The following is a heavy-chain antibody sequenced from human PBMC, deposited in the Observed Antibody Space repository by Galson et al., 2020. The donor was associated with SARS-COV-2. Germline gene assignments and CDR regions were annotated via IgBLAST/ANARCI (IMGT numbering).Heavy chain of an antibody. CDR3: ASDYGDYVTFYYYYYGMDV. Sequence: SLTISCAASGFTFSSYGLHWVRQAPGKGLEWVAVIPYDGSNKYYADSVKGRFTISRDNSKNTLYLQMNSLRAEDTAVYYCASDYGDYVTFYYYYYGMDVWGQGTTVTVSS. CDR2: IPYDGSNK. D-gene: IGHD4-17*01. V-gene: IGHV3-30*03. J-gene: IGHJ6*02. CDR1: GFTFSSYG.